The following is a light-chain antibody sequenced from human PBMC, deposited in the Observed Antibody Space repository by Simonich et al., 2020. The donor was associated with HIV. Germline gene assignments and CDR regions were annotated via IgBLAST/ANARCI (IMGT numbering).Light chain of an antibody. Sequence: EIVMTQSPATLSVSPGERATLSCRASQSVSTNLAWYQQKPGKAPRLLIYGASTRATGIPARFSGSGSGTEFTLTISSMQSEDFAIYYCQQYNNWPLLFGQGTKVEIK. CDR1: QSVSTN. J-gene: IGKJ2*01. V-gene: IGKV3-15*01. CDR2: GAS. CDR3: QQYNNWPLL.